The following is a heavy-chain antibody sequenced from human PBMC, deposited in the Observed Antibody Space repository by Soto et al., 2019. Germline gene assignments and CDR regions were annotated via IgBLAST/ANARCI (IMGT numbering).Heavy chain of an antibody. CDR2: IFQSGST. J-gene: IGHJ4*02. V-gene: IGHV4-4*02. D-gene: IGHD3-10*01. CDR3: ARINYHGFRNFDH. CDR1: NASISNDHW. Sequence: QVQLQESGPRLVKPSGTLSLPCAVSNASISNDHWCTWVRQPPGKGLEWIGEIFQSGSTNYNPSLRSRVTVSVDKSKNQFSLKLVSVTAADTAVYYWARINYHGFRNFDHWGEGTLCTVSS.